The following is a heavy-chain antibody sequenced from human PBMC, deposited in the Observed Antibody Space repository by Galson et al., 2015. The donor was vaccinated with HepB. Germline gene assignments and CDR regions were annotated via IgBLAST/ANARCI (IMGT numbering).Heavy chain of an antibody. CDR1: GFTFSSLG. Sequence: SLRLSCAASGFTFSSLGMTWVRLAPGKGLECVSAIGVNAGSTDYADSVKGRFTISRDNSKNMLYLQMNNLRAEDTAVYYCAKGTTNIDYWGQGTLVTVSS. V-gene: IGHV3-23*01. D-gene: IGHD1-1*01. CDR3: AKGTTNIDY. J-gene: IGHJ4*02. CDR2: IGVNAGST.